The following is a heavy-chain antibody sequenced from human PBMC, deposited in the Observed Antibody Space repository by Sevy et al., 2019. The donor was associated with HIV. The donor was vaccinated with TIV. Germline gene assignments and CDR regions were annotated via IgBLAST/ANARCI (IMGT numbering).Heavy chain of an antibody. CDR1: GISISSHW. Sequence: GGSLRLSCVGSGISISSHWMNWVRQSPGKGLEWVANINQDGSEIYYVDSVKGRFTISRDNAKNSGYLQMHFLRVEDTAVYYCARVGGWEVTSLDNWFDPWGQGTLVTVSS. CDR2: INQDGSEI. J-gene: IGHJ5*02. D-gene: IGHD1-26*01. V-gene: IGHV3-7*03. CDR3: ARVGGWEVTSLDNWFDP.